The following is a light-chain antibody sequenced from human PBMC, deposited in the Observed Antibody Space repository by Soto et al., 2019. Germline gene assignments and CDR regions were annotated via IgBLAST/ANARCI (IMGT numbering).Light chain of an antibody. CDR1: QTIIRY. V-gene: IGKV1-39*01. CDR2: AAS. J-gene: IGKJ3*01. CDR3: QQSYSTLVT. Sequence: DIQMTQSPSSLSASVGDRVTITCRASQTIIRYLNWYQQKPGRAPNLLIYAASSLQSGVPSRFSGSGSGTEFTLTISSLQPEDFATYYCQQSYSTLVTFGPGTKVDI.